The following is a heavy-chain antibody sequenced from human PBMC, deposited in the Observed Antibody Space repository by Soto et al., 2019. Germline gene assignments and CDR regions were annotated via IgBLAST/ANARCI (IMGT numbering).Heavy chain of an antibody. J-gene: IGHJ4*02. V-gene: IGHV4-31*03. D-gene: IGHD5-18*01. CDR1: GGSISRGCYY. Sequence: SETLSLTCTVSGGSISRGCYYWSWNRQHPGQGLEWIGYTYYSGSTYYHPSLKRRVTISVDTSKNRFSLRLSSVTAADTAVYGCSRVIQLWLSPVFDYWGQGTLVTVSS. CDR2: TYYSGST. CDR3: SRVIQLWLSPVFDY.